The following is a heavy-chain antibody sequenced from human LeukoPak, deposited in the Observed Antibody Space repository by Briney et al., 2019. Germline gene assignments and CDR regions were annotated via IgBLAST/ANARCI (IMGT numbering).Heavy chain of an antibody. CDR2: ISTSGRAT. Sequence: GGSLRLSCAASGFAFSTYAMTWDRQAPEKGLQWVSTISTSGRATYYADSVEGRFTISRDNSKNTLYLQMNSLRADDTAVHYCAKARGSSVYEQFDYWGQGTQVTVSP. D-gene: IGHD5/OR15-5a*01. J-gene: IGHJ4*02. CDR1: GFAFSTYA. V-gene: IGHV3-23*01. CDR3: AKARGSSVYEQFDY.